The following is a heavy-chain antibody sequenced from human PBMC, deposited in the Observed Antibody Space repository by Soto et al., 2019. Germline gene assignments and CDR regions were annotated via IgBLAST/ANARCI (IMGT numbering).Heavy chain of an antibody. Sequence: GGSLRLSCAASGFTFSSYGMHWVRQAPGKGLEWVAVISYDGSNKYYADSVKGRFTISRDNSKNTLYLQMNSLRAEDTAVYYCEKNYGDYRFDYWGQGTLVTVSS. V-gene: IGHV3-30*18. J-gene: IGHJ4*02. CDR3: EKNYGDYRFDY. CDR1: GFTFSSYG. CDR2: ISYDGSNK. D-gene: IGHD4-17*01.